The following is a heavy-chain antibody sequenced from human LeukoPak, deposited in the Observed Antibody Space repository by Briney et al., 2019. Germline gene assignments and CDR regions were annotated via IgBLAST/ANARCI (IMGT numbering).Heavy chain of an antibody. D-gene: IGHD6-19*01. CDR2: INHSGST. Sequence: SETLSLTCAVYGGSFSGYYWSWIRQPPGKGLEWIGKINHSGSTNYNPSLKSRVTISVDTSKNQFSLKLSSVTAADTAAYYCASAIPVAGKDWGQGTLVTVSS. CDR3: ASAIPVAGKD. V-gene: IGHV4-34*01. CDR1: GGSFSGYY. J-gene: IGHJ4*02.